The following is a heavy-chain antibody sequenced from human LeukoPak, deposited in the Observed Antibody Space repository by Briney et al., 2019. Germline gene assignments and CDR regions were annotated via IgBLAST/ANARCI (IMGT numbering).Heavy chain of an antibody. CDR2: INQDGSEI. Sequence: PGGSLRLSCAASGFTFSRFRMSWVRQPPGKGLEWVANINQDGSEIYYVDSVKGRFTISRDISQNTLYLQMNSLRAEDTAVYYCAKDGDNFGIDYWGQGALVTVSS. J-gene: IGHJ4*02. CDR1: GFTFSRFR. CDR3: AKDGDNFGIDY. D-gene: IGHD2-21*02. V-gene: IGHV3-7*04.